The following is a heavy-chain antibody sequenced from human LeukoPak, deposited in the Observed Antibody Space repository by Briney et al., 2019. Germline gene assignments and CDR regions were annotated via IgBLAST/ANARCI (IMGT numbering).Heavy chain of an antibody. V-gene: IGHV4-38-2*02. CDR2: IYHSGST. CDR3: ARMTGTTWGGDY. CDR1: GYSISSGYY. D-gene: IGHD1-1*01. Sequence: PSETLSLTCTVSGYSISSGYYWGWIRQPPGKGLEWIGSIYHSGSTYYNPSLKSRVIISVDTSKNQFSLKLSSVTAADTAVYYCARMTGTTWGGDYWGQGTLVTVSS. J-gene: IGHJ4*02.